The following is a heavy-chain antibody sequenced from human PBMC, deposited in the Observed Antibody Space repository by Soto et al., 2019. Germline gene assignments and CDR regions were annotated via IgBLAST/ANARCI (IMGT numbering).Heavy chain of an antibody. V-gene: IGHV3-21*01. J-gene: IGHJ6*02. CDR1: GFTFSGYS. D-gene: IGHD3-10*01. CDR2: ISGPSIYI. Sequence: EVQLVESGGGLVKPGGSLRLSCVASGFTFSGYSINWVRQAPGKGLEWVSYISGPSIYIYYADSVKGRFTISRDNAKSAGYPQALSLSAAYTALSYCASGSRNGFNGWGQGTTVNV. CDR3: ASGSRNGFNG.